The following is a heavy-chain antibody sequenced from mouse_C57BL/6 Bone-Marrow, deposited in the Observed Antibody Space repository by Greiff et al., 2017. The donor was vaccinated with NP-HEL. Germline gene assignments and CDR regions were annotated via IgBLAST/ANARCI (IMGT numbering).Heavy chain of an antibody. D-gene: IGHD2-5*01. CDR3: ASLYSNSAWFAY. J-gene: IGHJ3*01. CDR2: IYPGDGDT. CDR1: GYAFSSYW. V-gene: IGHV1-80*01. Sequence: VQLQQSGAELVKPGASVKISCKASGYAFSSYWMNWVKQRPGKGLEWIGQIYPGDGDTNYNGKFKGKATLTADKSSSTAYMQLSSLTSEDSAVYFCASLYSNSAWFAYWGQGTLVTVSA.